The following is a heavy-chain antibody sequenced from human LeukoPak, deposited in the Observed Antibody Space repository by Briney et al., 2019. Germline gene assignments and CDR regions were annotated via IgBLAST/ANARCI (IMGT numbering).Heavy chain of an antibody. V-gene: IGHV7-4-1*02. CDR2: INTNTGNP. Sequence: ASVKVSCKASGYTFTSYAMNWVRQAPGQGLEWMGWINTNTGNPTYAQGFTGRFVFSLDTSVSTAYLQISSLKAEDTAVYYCARGRRDSSGYYHARSAQCFQHWGQGTLVTVSS. J-gene: IGHJ1*01. CDR3: ARGRRDSSGYYHARSAQCFQH. CDR1: GYTFTSYA. D-gene: IGHD3-22*01.